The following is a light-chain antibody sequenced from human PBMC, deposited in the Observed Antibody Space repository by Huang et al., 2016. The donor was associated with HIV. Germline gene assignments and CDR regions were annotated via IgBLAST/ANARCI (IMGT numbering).Light chain of an antibody. Sequence: DIQMTQSPSSLSASVGDRVTITCQASQDINNHLNWYQQKPGKAANFLISDASNLEVGVPSRISGNGSGRDYAFTISSLQPEDIATYYCQQYIDVPLTFGGGTKVNIK. CDR2: DAS. J-gene: IGKJ4*01. V-gene: IGKV1-33*01. CDR3: QQYIDVPLT. CDR1: QDINNH.